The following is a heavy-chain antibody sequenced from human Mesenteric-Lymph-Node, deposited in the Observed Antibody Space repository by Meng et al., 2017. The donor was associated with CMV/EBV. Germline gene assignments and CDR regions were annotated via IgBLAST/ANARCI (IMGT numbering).Heavy chain of an antibody. Sequence: GESLKISCAASGFTFSSYEMNWVRQAPGKGLEWVSYISSSGSTIYYADSVKGRFTISRDNAKNSLYLQMNSLRAEDTAVYYCARASYDFWSGYYSDYWGQGTLVTVSS. CDR2: ISSSGSTI. D-gene: IGHD3-3*01. V-gene: IGHV3-48*03. J-gene: IGHJ4*02. CDR3: ARASYDFWSGYYSDY. CDR1: GFTFSSYE.